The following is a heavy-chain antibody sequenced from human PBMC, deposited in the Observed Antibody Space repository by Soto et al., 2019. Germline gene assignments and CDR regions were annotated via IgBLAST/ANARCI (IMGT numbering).Heavy chain of an antibody. CDR2: IYPGDSDT. J-gene: IGHJ6*02. CDR1: GYSFTSYW. V-gene: IGHV5-51*01. CDR3: GRGPRPPPPHDYGRDV. Sequence: PGESLKISCKGSGYSFTSYWIGWVRQMPGKGLEWMGIIYPGDSDTRYSPSFQGQVTISADKSISTAYLQWSSLRAEDTAIYYGGRGPRPPPPHDYGRDVWAQGTTLTVSS.